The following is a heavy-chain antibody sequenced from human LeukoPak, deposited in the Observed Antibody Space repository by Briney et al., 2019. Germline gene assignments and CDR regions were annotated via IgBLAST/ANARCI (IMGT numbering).Heavy chain of an antibody. D-gene: IGHD3-3*01. V-gene: IGHV1-69*05. CDR1: GGTFSSYA. CDR3: ATSRERITIFGVVTPPYNWFDP. Sequence: GASVKVSCKASGGTFSSYAISWVRQAPGQGLEWMGGITPIFGTANYAQKFQGRVTITTDESTSTAYMELSSLRSEDTAVYYCATSRERITIFGVVTPPYNWFDPWGQGTLVTVSS. CDR2: ITPIFGTA. J-gene: IGHJ5*02.